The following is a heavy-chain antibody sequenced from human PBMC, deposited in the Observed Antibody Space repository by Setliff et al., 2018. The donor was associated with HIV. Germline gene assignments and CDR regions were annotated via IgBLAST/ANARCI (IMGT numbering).Heavy chain of an antibody. V-gene: IGHV4-31*03. D-gene: IGHD2-15*01. J-gene: IGHJ5*02. Sequence: PSETLSLTCTVSGDSISSGGFYCNWFRQYPEKGLEWIGWIHYSGRTNFNPSLRSRATISFDTSKNQLSLNLTSVTAADTAVYYCARAPFRGGSFGWFDPWGQGTLVTVSS. CDR1: GDSISSGGFY. CDR2: IHYSGRT. CDR3: ARAPFRGGSFGWFDP.